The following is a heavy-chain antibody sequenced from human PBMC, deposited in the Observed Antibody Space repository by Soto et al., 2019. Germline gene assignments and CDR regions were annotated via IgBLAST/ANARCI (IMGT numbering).Heavy chain of an antibody. J-gene: IGHJ4*02. CDR2: INHSGST. V-gene: IGHV4-34*01. CDR1: GGSFSGYY. Sequence: SETLSLTCAVYGGSFSGYYWSWIRQPPGKGLEWIGEINHSGSTNYNPSLKSRVTISVDTSKNQFSLKLSSVTAADTAVYYCAISGYNYYDTHRDYWGQGTLVTVSS. D-gene: IGHD3-22*01. CDR3: AISGYNYYDTHRDY.